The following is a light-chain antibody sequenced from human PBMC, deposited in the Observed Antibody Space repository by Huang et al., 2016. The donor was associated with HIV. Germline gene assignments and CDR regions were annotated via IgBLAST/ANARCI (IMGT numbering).Light chain of an antibody. J-gene: IGKJ2*01. CDR2: GAS. CDR3: QQYDSSPTT. CDR1: QNISSDY. V-gene: IGKV3-20*01. Sequence: EIVLTQSPGALSLSPGERATLSCRASQNISSDYLAWYQQKPGQAPSLLLYGASRRATGVPDRFSGSGSGTEFTLTITRLGPEDCAVFFCQQYDSSPTTFGQGTNLEIK.